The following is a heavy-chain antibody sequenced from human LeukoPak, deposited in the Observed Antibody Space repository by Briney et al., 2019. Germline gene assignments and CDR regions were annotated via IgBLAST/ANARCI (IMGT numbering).Heavy chain of an antibody. Sequence: PSETLSLTCTVSGGSISSYYWSWIRQPAGKGLEWIGRIYTSGSTNYNPSLKSRVTMSVDTSKNQFSLKLSSVTAADTAAYYCARVKWFGELYHYYGMDVWGQGTTVTVSS. D-gene: IGHD3-10*01. CDR3: ARVKWFGELYHYYGMDV. V-gene: IGHV4-4*07. CDR2: IYTSGST. J-gene: IGHJ6*02. CDR1: GGSISSYY.